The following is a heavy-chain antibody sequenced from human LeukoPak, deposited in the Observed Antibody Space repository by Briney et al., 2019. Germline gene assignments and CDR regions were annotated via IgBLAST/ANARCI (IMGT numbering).Heavy chain of an antibody. CDR2: ISGSGGST. CDR1: GFTFSSYA. J-gene: IGHJ3*02. CDR3: AKLYYDSSDRGAFDI. V-gene: IGHV3-23*01. Sequence: LSGGSLRLSCAASGFTFSSYAMSWVRQAPGKGLEWVSAISGSGGSTYYADSVKGRFTISRDNSKNTLYLQMNSLRAEDTAVYYCAKLYYDSSDRGAFDIWGQGTMVTVSS. D-gene: IGHD3-22*01.